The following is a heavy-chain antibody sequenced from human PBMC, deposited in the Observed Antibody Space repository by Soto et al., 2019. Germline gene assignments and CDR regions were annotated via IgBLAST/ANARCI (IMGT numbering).Heavy chain of an antibody. D-gene: IGHD3-3*01. CDR1: GYSFTSYW. Sequence: GESLKISCKGSGYSFTSYWIGWVRQMPGKGLEWMGIIYPGDSDTRYSPSFQGQVTISADKSISTAYLQWSSLKASDTAMYYCARRYDFWSGYSQDPYYFDYWSQGTLVTVSS. CDR2: IYPGDSDT. J-gene: IGHJ4*02. CDR3: ARRYDFWSGYSQDPYYFDY. V-gene: IGHV5-51*01.